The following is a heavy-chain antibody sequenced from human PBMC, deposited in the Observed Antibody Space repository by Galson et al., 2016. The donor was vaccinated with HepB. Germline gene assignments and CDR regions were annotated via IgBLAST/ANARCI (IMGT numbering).Heavy chain of an antibody. CDR2: ISGSAGST. Sequence: SLRLSCAASGFTFSSYALSWVRQAPGKGLEWVSTISGSAGSTYYADAVKGRFTISRDNSKNTLYLQMNSLRAEDTAVYYCAKDPRIYGSGSTWFDPWGQGTLVTVSS. D-gene: IGHD3-10*01. CDR1: GFTFSSYA. J-gene: IGHJ5*02. CDR3: AKDPRIYGSGSTWFDP. V-gene: IGHV3-23*01.